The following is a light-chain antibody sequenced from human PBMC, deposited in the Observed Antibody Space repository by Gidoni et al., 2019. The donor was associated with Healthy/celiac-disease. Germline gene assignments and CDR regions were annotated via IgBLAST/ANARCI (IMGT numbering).Light chain of an antibody. V-gene: IGKV4-1*01. CDR1: QSLLYSHNNKNY. J-gene: IGKJ1*01. CDR3: QQYYSIPWT. Sequence: DIVMTQSPDSLAVSMGERATINCKSSQSLLYSHNNKNYLAWYQQKPGQPPKLLIYWASNREFGVPDRFSGSGSGTDFTLTISCLQAADVAVYYCQQYYSIPWTFGQGTKVEIK. CDR2: WAS.